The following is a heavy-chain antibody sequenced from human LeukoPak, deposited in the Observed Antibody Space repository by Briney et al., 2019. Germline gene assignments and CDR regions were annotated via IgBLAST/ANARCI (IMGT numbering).Heavy chain of an antibody. J-gene: IGHJ1*01. V-gene: IGHV1-18*01. CDR3: ARRSAAGTQPADFQH. CDR2: ISAYNGNT. Sequence: ASVKLSCKSSGYTFTIYGISWVRQAPGQGLEWMGWISAYNGNTNYAQKLQGRVTMTTDTSTSTAYMELRSLRSDAAAVYYCARRSAAGTQPADFQHWGQGTLVTVSP. D-gene: IGHD6-13*01. CDR1: GYTFTIYG.